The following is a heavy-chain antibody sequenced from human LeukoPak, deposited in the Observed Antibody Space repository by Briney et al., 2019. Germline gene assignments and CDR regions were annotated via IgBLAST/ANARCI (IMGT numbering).Heavy chain of an antibody. Sequence: GGSLRLSCAASGFTFSSYGMHWVRQAQGKGLEWVAFIRYDGSNKYYGDSVKGRFTIYRDNSKNTLYLQRNSLRAEDTAVYYCAKVSHSSSWYGLIDYWGQGTLVTVSS. CDR1: GFTFSSYG. CDR3: AKVSHSSSWYGLIDY. D-gene: IGHD6-13*01. V-gene: IGHV3-30*02. CDR2: IRYDGSNK. J-gene: IGHJ4*02.